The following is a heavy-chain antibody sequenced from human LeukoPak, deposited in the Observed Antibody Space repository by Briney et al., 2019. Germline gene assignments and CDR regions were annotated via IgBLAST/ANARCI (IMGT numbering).Heavy chain of an antibody. J-gene: IGHJ4*02. CDR1: GGSISRSTYY. Sequence: SETLSLTCIVSGGSISRSTYYWGWIRQPPGKGLEWIGSIHYSGNTYYNPSLKSRVTISVDTPKNQFSLKLSSVTAADTAGDYCAGVGFLRVVAATPYFLDYWGQGTLVTVFS. D-gene: IGHD2-15*01. V-gene: IGHV4-39*07. CDR3: AGVGFLRVVAATPYFLDY. CDR2: IHYSGNT.